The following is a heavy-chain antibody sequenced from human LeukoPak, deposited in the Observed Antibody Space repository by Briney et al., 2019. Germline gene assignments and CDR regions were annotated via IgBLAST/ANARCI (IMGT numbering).Heavy chain of an antibody. D-gene: IGHD6-19*01. J-gene: IGHJ2*01. V-gene: IGHV4-39*07. CDR3: ARGPKAQWLVHKYFDL. CDR2: INHSGST. CDR1: GGSISSYNYY. Sequence: SETLSLTCTVSGGSISSYNYYWGWIRQPPGKGLEWIGEINHSGSTNYNPSLKSRVTISVDTSKNQFSLKLSSVTAADTAVYYCARGPKAQWLVHKYFDLWGRGTLVTVSS.